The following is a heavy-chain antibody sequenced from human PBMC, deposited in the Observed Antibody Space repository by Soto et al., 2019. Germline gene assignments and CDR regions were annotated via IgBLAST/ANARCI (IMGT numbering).Heavy chain of an antibody. J-gene: IGHJ3*02. V-gene: IGHV4-61*01. D-gene: IGHD1-26*01. CDR2: IYYSGST. Sequence: PSETLSLTCTVSGGSVSSGSHYWSWIRQPPGKGLEWIGYIYYSGSTNYNPSLKSRVTISVDTSKNQFSLKLSSVTAADTAVYYCARVLSGSYFGGPYDALDIWGQGTMVTVSS. CDR3: ARVLSGSYFGGPYDALDI. CDR1: GGSVSSGSHY.